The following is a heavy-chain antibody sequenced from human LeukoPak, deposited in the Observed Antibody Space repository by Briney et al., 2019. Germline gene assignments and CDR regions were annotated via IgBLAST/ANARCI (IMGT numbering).Heavy chain of an antibody. J-gene: IGHJ4*02. CDR3: ARPRYSSSWRFDY. CDR2: IYYSGST. Sequence: SETLSLTCTVSGGSVSSGSYYRSWIRQPPGKGLEWIGYIYYSGSTNYNPSLKSRVTISVDTSKNQFSLKLSSVTAADTAVYYCARPRYSSSWRFDYWGQGTLVTVSS. V-gene: IGHV4-61*01. D-gene: IGHD6-13*01. CDR1: GGSVSSGSYY.